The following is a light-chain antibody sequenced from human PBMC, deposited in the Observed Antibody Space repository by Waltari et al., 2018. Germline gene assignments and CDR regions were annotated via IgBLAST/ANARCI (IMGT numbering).Light chain of an antibody. Sequence: DVVMTQSPLSLPVTLGQPASISCRSSQSLGHSDGNTYLSWFQQRPGQSPRRLIYKVSNRDSGVPDRFSGSGSGTDFTLKISRVEAEDVGVYYCMQGTHWPPWTFGQGTKVEIQ. V-gene: IGKV2-30*02. CDR2: KVS. CDR1: QSLGHSDGNTY. J-gene: IGKJ1*01. CDR3: MQGTHWPPWT.